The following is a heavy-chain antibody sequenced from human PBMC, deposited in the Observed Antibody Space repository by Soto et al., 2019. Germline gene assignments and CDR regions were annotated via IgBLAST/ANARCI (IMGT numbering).Heavy chain of an antibody. CDR1: GFTLRNYA. V-gene: IGHV3-23*01. J-gene: IGHJ4*02. CDR3: AKAKNDYNRDHRPQFDY. CDR2: ISANDVGT. D-gene: IGHD3-10*01. Sequence: GGSLRLSCEASGFTLRNYAMTWVRQAPGKGLEWVSLISANDVGTYYAESVKTRFTISTDQSRNTVYLQMDSPRADDTAIYYCAKAKNDYNRDHRPQFDYWGQGTLVNVSS.